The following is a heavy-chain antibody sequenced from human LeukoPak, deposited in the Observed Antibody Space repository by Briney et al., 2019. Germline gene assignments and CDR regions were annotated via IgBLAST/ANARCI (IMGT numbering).Heavy chain of an antibody. V-gene: IGHV3-74*03. Sequence: GGSLRLSCAASGFTFSSHWMHWVRQAPGKGLVWVSRINGDGSNTTYADSVKGRFTISRDNAKNSLYLQMNSLRAEDTALYYCAKAVAAPGAFDIWGRGTVVTVSS. CDR2: INGDGSNT. J-gene: IGHJ3*02. CDR1: GFTFSSHW. CDR3: AKAVAAPGAFDI. D-gene: IGHD6-19*01.